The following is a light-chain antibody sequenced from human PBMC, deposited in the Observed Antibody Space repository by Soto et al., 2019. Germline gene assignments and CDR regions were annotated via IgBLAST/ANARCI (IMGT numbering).Light chain of an antibody. CDR2: DAS. Sequence: VLTQSPATLSLSPGQRATLSCRASQNISNYVAWYQHKPGQAPRLLISDASNRATGIPARFSGSVSGTDFTLTISRLEPEDFGVYYCQQRRYWPPLTFGGGTKVQIK. J-gene: IGKJ4*01. CDR3: QQRRYWPPLT. V-gene: IGKV3-11*01. CDR1: QNISNY.